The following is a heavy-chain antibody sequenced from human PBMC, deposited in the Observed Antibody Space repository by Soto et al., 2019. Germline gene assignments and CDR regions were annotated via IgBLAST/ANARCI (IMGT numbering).Heavy chain of an antibody. Sequence: GGSLRLSCAASRFTFGSYAVSWVRQAPGKGLEWVSAISGSGGSTYYADSVKGRFTISRDNSKNTVYLQMNSLRAEDTAVYYCAKPGRYDSSGYYPYFDYWGQGALVTVSS. CDR1: RFTFGSYA. CDR2: ISGSGGST. CDR3: AKPGRYDSSGYYPYFDY. D-gene: IGHD3-22*01. J-gene: IGHJ4*02. V-gene: IGHV3-23*01.